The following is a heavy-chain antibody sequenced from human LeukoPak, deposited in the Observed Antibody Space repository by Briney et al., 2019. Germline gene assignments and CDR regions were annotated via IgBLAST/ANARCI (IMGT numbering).Heavy chain of an antibody. J-gene: IGHJ6*02. CDR2: IYYTGDT. CDR1: GGSISSSSYH. V-gene: IGHV4-39*07. Sequence: SETLSLTCTVSGGSISSSSYHWGWIRQPPGKGLEWIGTIYYTGDTYYNPSLKSRVTISIDTSKNQFSLKLSSVTAADTAVYYCARVFEDGSSYGMDVWGQGTTVTVSS. CDR3: ARVFEDGSSYGMDV. D-gene: IGHD6-6*01.